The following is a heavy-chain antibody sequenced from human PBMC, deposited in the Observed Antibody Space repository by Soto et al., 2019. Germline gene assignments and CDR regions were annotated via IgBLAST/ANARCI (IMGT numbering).Heavy chain of an antibody. CDR3: ARRSRTYYYDSSGYFHFDY. CDR1: GYTFTSYD. CDR2: MNPYSGNT. Sequence: GASVKVSCKASGYTFTSYDINWVRQATGQGLEWMGWMNPYSGNTGYAQKFQGRVTMTRNTSISTAYMELSSLRSEDTAVYYCARRSRTYYYDSSGYFHFDYWGQGTLVTVSS. V-gene: IGHV1-8*01. D-gene: IGHD3-22*01. J-gene: IGHJ4*02.